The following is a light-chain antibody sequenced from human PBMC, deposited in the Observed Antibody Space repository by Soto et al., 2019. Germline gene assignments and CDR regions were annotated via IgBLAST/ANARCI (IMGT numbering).Light chain of an antibody. CDR3: AAWDDSLNGFVV. V-gene: IGLV1-44*01. J-gene: IGLJ2*01. Sequence: QSVLTQAPSACGTPGQRVTISCSGSSSNIGSNTVNWYQQVPGTAPKLLIYSNNQRPSGVPDRFSGSKSGTSASLAISGLQSEDEADYHCAAWDDSLNGFVVFGGGTKLTVL. CDR1: SSNIGSNT. CDR2: SNN.